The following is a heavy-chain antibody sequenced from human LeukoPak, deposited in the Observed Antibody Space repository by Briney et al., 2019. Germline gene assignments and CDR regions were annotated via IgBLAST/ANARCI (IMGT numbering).Heavy chain of an antibody. J-gene: IGHJ6*03. Sequence: SETLSLTCTVSGGSISSYYWSWIRQPAGKGLEWIGRIYTSGSTNYSPSLKSRVTMSVDTSKNQFSLKLSSVTAADTAVYYCARDRGSSWAPYYYYYMDVWGKGTTVTVSS. CDR2: IYTSGST. CDR3: ARDRGSSWAPYYYYYMDV. CDR1: GGSISSYY. V-gene: IGHV4-4*07. D-gene: IGHD6-13*01.